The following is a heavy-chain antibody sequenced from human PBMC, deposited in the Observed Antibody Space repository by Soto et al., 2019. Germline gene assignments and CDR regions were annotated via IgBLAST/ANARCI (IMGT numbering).Heavy chain of an antibody. Sequence: GGPLRLSCAASGFTFSSYAMSWVRQAPGKGLEWVSAISGSGGSTYYADSVKGRFTISRDNSKDTLYLQMNSLRAEDTAVYYCAKDPLGISWVYGMDVWGQGTTVTVSS. J-gene: IGHJ6*02. D-gene: IGHD6-13*01. CDR1: GFTFSSYA. CDR3: AKDPLGISWVYGMDV. CDR2: ISGSGGST. V-gene: IGHV3-23*01.